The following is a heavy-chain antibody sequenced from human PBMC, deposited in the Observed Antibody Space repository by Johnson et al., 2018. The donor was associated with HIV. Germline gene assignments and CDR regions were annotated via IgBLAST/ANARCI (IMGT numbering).Heavy chain of an antibody. D-gene: IGHD1-26*01. CDR3: AGRGLYSGGYPI. J-gene: IGHJ3*02. CDR2: IWYDGSNK. Sequence: QVQLVESGGGVVQPGRSLRLSCAASGFTFSSYGMHWVRQAPGKGLEWVAVIWYDGSNKYYADSVKGRFTISRDNSKNTLYLQMNSLRAEDTAVYYCAGRGLYSGGYPIWGQGTMVTVSS. V-gene: IGHV3-33*01. CDR1: GFTFSSYG.